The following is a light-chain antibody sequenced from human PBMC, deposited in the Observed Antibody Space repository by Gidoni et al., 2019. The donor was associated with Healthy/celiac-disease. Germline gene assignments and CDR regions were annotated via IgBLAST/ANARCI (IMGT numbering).Light chain of an antibody. CDR1: QSVSSN. CDR3: QQYNNWPPCT. J-gene: IGKJ2*02. Sequence: EIVMPQSPATLSVSPGARATLSCRASQSVSSNLAWYQQKPGQAPRLLIYGASTRATGIPARFSGSGSGTEFTLTISSLQSEDFAVYYCQQYNNWPPCTFGQGTKLEIK. V-gene: IGKV3-15*01. CDR2: GAS.